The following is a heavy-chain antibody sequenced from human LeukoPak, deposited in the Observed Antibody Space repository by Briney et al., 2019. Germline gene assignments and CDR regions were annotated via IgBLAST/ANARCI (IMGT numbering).Heavy chain of an antibody. CDR2: IIPIFGTA. Sequence: SVKVSCKLSGYTLTELSFHWVRQAPGQGLEWMGGIIPIFGTANYAQKFQGRVTITADESTSTAYMELSSLRSEDTAVYYCARVEMATMDPDYWGLGTLVTVSS. CDR1: GYTLTELS. V-gene: IGHV1-69*13. CDR3: ARVEMATMDPDY. J-gene: IGHJ4*02. D-gene: IGHD5-24*01.